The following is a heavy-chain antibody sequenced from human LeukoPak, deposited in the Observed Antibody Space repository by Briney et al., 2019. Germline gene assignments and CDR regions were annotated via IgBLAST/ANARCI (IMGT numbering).Heavy chain of an antibody. J-gene: IGHJ4*02. CDR2: ISAYNGNT. V-gene: IGHV1-18*01. D-gene: IGHD3-22*01. CDR3: ARVGRYDSSGYYVF. Sequence: EASVKVSCKASGYTFTSYGISWVRQAPGQGLEWMGWISAYNGNTNYAQKLQGRVTMTTDTSTSTAYMELRSLRSDDTAVYYCARVGRYDSSGYYVFWGQGTLVTVSS. CDR1: GYTFTSYG.